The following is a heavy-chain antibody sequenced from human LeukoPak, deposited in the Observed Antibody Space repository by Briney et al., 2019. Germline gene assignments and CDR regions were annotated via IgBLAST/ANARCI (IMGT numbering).Heavy chain of an antibody. J-gene: IGHJ3*02. V-gene: IGHV1-2*02. CDR2: INPISGAT. Sequence: ASVKVSCKASGFSVKNYYMHWVRQAPGQGLEWMGWINPISGATNYAQKFQGRVAMTRDTSINTAYMELSSLRSDDTAVYFCAKSGIEGYSSSHDALHIWGQGTMVTVSS. CDR3: AKSGIEGYSSSHDALHI. CDR1: GFSVKNYY. D-gene: IGHD6-13*01.